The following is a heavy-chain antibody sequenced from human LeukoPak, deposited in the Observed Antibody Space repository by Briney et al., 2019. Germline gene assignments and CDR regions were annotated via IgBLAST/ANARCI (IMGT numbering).Heavy chain of an antibody. CDR1: GFTFSSYS. CDR2: ISSSSSTI. Sequence: PGGSLRLSCAASGFTFSSYSMNWVRQAPGKGLEWVSYISSSSSTIYYADSVKGRFTISRDSAKNPLYLQMNSLRAEDTAVYYCARVRRWLQFGYYYYGMDVWGQGTTVTVSS. V-gene: IGHV3-48*01. CDR3: ARVRRWLQFGYYYYGMDV. J-gene: IGHJ6*02. D-gene: IGHD5-24*01.